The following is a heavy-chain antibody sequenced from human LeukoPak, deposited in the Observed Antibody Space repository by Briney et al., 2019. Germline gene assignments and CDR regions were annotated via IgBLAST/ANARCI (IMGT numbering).Heavy chain of an antibody. CDR1: GYSFPNYW. CDR3: ARRTQHGLKCDY. CDR2: IHPGESDA. Sequence: GESLKISCQGSGYSFPNYWIYWVRQMPGKGLEWVGMIHPGESDARYSASFQGQVVISVDKSINTAYLQWSSLQASDSALYYCARRTQHGLKCDYCGHGTLVSVSS. J-gene: IGHJ4*01. V-gene: IGHV5-51*01. D-gene: IGHD5-24*01.